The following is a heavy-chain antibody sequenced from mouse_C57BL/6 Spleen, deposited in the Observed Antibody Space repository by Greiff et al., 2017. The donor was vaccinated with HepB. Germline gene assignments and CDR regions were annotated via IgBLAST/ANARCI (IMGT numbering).Heavy chain of an antibody. D-gene: IGHD1-1*01. J-gene: IGHJ3*01. CDR2: IWGDGST. V-gene: IGHV2-3*01. CDR1: GFSLTRYG. CDR3: AKHTTVVEGFAY. Sequence: VQLQQSGPGLVAPSQSLSITCTVSGFSLTRYGVSWVRQPPGKGLEWLGVIWGDGSTNYHSALISRLSISKDKSKSQVFLKLNSLKTDDTATYYCAKHTTVVEGFAYWGQGTLVTVSA.